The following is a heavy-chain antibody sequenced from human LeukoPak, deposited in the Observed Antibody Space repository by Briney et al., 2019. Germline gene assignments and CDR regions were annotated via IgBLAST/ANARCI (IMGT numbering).Heavy chain of an antibody. CDR3: AKLYSYGFSYYFDY. V-gene: IGHV3-23*01. CDR2: ISGSGGST. Sequence: GGSLRLPCAASGFTFSSYAMSWVRQAPGKGLEWVSAISGSGGSTYYADSVKGRFTISRDNSKNTLYLQMNSLRAEDTAVYYCAKLYSYGFSYYFDYWGQGTLVTVSS. CDR1: GFTFSSYA. J-gene: IGHJ4*02. D-gene: IGHD5-18*01.